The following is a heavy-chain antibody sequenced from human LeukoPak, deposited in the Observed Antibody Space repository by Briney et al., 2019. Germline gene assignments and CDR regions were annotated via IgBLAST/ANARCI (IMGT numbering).Heavy chain of an antibody. CDR3: ARAGFPGIAVAGTFRT. D-gene: IGHD6-19*01. V-gene: IGHV3-21*04. Sequence: GGSLRLSCAASGFTFSSYNMNWVRQAPGKGLEWVSSITSGSSYIYYADSVKGRFTISRDNAKNSLYLQMNSLRAEDTAVYYCARAGFPGIAVAGTFRTWGQGTLVTVSS. CDR1: GFTFSSYN. J-gene: IGHJ5*02. CDR2: ITSGSSYI.